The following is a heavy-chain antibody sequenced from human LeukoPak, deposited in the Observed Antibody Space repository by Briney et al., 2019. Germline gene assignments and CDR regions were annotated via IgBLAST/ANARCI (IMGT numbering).Heavy chain of an antibody. CDR3: AKGGELVSSPFDY. J-gene: IGHJ4*02. D-gene: IGHD1-1*01. CDR1: GYTFTGYY. CDR2: INPNSGGT. Sequence: ASVKVSCKASGYTFTGYYMHWVRQAPRQGLEWMGWINPNSGGTSYAQKFQGRVTMTRDTSISTAYMELSSLRAEDTAVYYCAKGGELVSSPFDYWGQGTLVTVSS. V-gene: IGHV1-2*02.